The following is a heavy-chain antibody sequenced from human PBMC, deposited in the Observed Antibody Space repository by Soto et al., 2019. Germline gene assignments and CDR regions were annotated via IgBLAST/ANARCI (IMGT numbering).Heavy chain of an antibody. J-gene: IGHJ4*02. Sequence: QVQLVESGGGVVQPGRSLRLSCAASGFTFSSYAMHWVRQAPGKGLEWVAVISYDGSNKYYADSVKGRFTISRDNSKNTLYLQMNSLRAEDTAVYYCVRDRRGDSGFDYWGQGTLVTVSS. CDR2: ISYDGSNK. CDR1: GFTFSSYA. D-gene: IGHD3-10*01. V-gene: IGHV3-30-3*01. CDR3: VRDRRGDSGFDY.